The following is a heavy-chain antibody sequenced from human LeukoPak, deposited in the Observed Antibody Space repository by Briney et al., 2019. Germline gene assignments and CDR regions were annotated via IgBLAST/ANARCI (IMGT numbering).Heavy chain of an antibody. Sequence: PGGSLRLSCAASGFTFSSYGMHWVRQAPGKGLEWVAVISYDGSNKYYAGSVKGRFTISRGNSKNTLYLQMNSLRAEDTAVYYCAKGESTPDYWGQGTLVTVSS. CDR2: ISYDGSNK. CDR1: GFTFSSYG. D-gene: IGHD3-10*01. V-gene: IGHV3-30*18. J-gene: IGHJ4*02. CDR3: AKGESTPDY.